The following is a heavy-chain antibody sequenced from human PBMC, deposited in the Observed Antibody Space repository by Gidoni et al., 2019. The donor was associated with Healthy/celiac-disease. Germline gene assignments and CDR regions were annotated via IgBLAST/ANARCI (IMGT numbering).Heavy chain of an antibody. CDR2: ISYDGSNK. Sequence: QVQLVESGGGVVQPGRSLRLSCAASGFTFSSYGMHWVRQAPGKGLEWVAVISYDGSNKYYADSVKGRFTISRDNSKNTLYLQMNSLRAEDTAVYYCAKDVYYYGSGSMSWGQGTLVTVSS. D-gene: IGHD3-10*01. J-gene: IGHJ4*02. CDR1: GFTFSSYG. CDR3: AKDVYYYGSGSMS. V-gene: IGHV3-30*18.